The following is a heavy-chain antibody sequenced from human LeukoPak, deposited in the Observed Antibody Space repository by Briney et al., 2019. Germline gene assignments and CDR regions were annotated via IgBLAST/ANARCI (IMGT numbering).Heavy chain of an antibody. J-gene: IGHJ4*02. V-gene: IGHV1-3*01. Sequence: PGRSLRLSCAASGFTFTSYAMHWVRQAPGQRLEWMGWINAGNGNTKYSQKFQGRVTITRDTSASTAYMELSSLRSEDTAVYYCARATTVVDYWGQGTLVTVSS. CDR2: INAGNGNT. CDR1: GFTFTSYA. D-gene: IGHD4-23*01. CDR3: ARATTVVDY.